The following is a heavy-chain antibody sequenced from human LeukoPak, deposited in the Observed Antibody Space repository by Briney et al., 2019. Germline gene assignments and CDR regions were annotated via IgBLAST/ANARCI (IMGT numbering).Heavy chain of an antibody. CDR1: GGSISSYY. V-gene: IGHV4-59*08. D-gene: IGHD2-2*01. J-gene: IGHJ6*02. CDR2: IYYSGST. CDR3: ARAYAPYVMDV. Sequence: SETLSLACTISGGSISSYYWSWIRQPPGQGLEWIGYIYYSGSTNYNPSLKSRVTISVDTSKNQFSLKLSSVTAADTAVYYCARAYAPYVMDVWGQGTTVTVSS.